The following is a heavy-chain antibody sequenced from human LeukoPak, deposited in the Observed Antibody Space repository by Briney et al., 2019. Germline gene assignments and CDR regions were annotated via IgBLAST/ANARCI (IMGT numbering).Heavy chain of an antibody. D-gene: IGHD6-13*01. CDR1: GFTFSSYW. CDR2: ISSSSSYI. J-gene: IGHJ5*02. Sequence: GGSLRLSCAASGFTFSSYWMSWVRQAPGKGLEWVSYISSSSSYIYYADSVKGRFTISRDNAKNSLYLQMNSLRAEDTAVYYCARDRIIAAAGTGFDPWGQGTLVTVSS. CDR3: ARDRIIAAAGTGFDP. V-gene: IGHV3-21*05.